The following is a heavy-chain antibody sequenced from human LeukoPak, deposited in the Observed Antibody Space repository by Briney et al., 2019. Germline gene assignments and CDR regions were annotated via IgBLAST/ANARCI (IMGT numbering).Heavy chain of an antibody. CDR3: AKDYPLDY. CDR1: GFTFSSYT. Sequence: PGGSLRLSCAASGFTFSSYTMHWVRQAPGQGLEWVSAISGSGGSTYYADSVKGRFTISRDDSKNTLYLQMNTLRAEDTAVYYCAKDYPLDYWGQGALVTVSS. V-gene: IGHV3-23*01. J-gene: IGHJ4*02. CDR2: ISGSGGST.